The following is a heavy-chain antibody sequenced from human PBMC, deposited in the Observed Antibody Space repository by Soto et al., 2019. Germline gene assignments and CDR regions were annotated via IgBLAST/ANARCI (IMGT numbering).Heavy chain of an antibody. CDR3: ANDFFGELYGPYYYYMDV. J-gene: IGHJ6*03. V-gene: IGHV3-33*06. CDR1: GFTFSSYG. D-gene: IGHD3-10*01. Sequence: QVQLVESGGGVVQPGRSLRRSCAASGFTFSSYGMHWVRQAPGKGLEWVAVIWYDGSNKYYADTVKGRFTIPRDNSKNTLYLQMNSMSAEDTAVYYSANDFFGELYGPYYYYMDVWGKGTTVTVSS. CDR2: IWYDGSNK.